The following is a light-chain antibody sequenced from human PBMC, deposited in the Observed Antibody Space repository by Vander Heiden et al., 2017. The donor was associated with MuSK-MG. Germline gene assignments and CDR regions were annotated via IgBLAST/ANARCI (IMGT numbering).Light chain of an antibody. CDR2: DAS. CDR3: LQDDSNGYT. V-gene: IGKV1-NL1*01. CDR1: QRIRNS. J-gene: IGKJ2*01. Sequence: DIQMTQSPPSLSSSPRERVTITCRASQRIRNSLAWYQQKPGQAPNLLVFDASNLESGVPARFSGGGSGTTFTLTINSLQPEDFATYFCLQDDSNGYTFGQGTKLEIK.